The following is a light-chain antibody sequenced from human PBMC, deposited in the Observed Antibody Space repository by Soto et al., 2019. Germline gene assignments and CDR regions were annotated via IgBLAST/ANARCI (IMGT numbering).Light chain of an antibody. CDR3: CSYAGSGTFV. CDR2: EDT. J-gene: IGLJ1*01. V-gene: IGLV2-23*01. CDR1: SSDVGSYDL. Sequence: QSALTQPASMSGSPGQSITISCTGTSSDVGSYDLVSWYQQPPGKAPKLMIYEDTKRPSGISTRFSGSKSGNAASLTISGLQAEDEADYYCCSYAGSGTFVFGTGTKLTVL.